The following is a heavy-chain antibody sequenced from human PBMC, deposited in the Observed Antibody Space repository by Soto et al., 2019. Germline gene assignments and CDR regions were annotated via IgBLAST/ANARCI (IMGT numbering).Heavy chain of an antibody. CDR3: ARDKDRQQLGCNYYYMMDD. V-gene: IGHV1-69*12. J-gene: IGHJ6*01. D-gene: IGHD2-15*01. CDR1: GGTFRTSA. Sequence: QVQLVQSGAEVKKPGSSVKVSCKTSGGTFRTSAISWVRQAPGQGLEWMGGIMPVFPTPDYAQKFQGRVTIPADESTGRAYMELSSLRYQDTAVYYCARDKDRQQLGCNYYYMMDDWGQGTTVTVSS. CDR2: IMPVFPTP.